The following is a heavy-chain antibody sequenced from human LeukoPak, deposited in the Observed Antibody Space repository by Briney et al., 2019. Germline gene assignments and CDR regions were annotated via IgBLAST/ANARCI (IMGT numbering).Heavy chain of an antibody. CDR2: INHSGST. V-gene: IGHV4-31*03. CDR1: GGSISSGASD. CDR3: ARAARQGFTMIVVPFFYYDL. D-gene: IGHD3-22*01. Sequence: SQTLSLTCTVSGGSISSGASDWGWIRQHPKRGLEWVGYINHSGSTYYNPSLGSRVTMSVDTSKNQFSLKLSSVTAADSAVYYCARAARQGFTMIVVPFFYYDLWGRGTLVTVSS. J-gene: IGHJ2*01.